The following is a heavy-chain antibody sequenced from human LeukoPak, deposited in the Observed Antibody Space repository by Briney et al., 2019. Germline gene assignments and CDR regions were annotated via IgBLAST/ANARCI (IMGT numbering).Heavy chain of an antibody. V-gene: IGHV1-8*03. Sequence: GASVKVSCKASGYTFTTYDINWVRQATGHGLEWMGWMNPNTGNTGSAQKFQGRLTITINTSISTAYMELSSLRSEDTAVYYCAREGLDYWGPGTLVTVSS. CDR1: GYTFTTYD. CDR2: MNPNTGNT. J-gene: IGHJ4*02. CDR3: AREGLDY.